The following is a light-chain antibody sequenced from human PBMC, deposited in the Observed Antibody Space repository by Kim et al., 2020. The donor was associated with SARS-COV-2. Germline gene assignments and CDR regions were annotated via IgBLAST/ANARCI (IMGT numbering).Light chain of an antibody. CDR1: QTVGNDY. Sequence: SPGERAALSCWASQTVGNDYLAWFQQKPGQTPRLLIHTASIRATGIPDRFSGSGSGTDFTLTITKLEPDDFAVYYCQQHAYCPLTFGGGTKVDIK. CDR2: TAS. CDR3: QQHAYCPLT. J-gene: IGKJ4*01. V-gene: IGKV3-20*01.